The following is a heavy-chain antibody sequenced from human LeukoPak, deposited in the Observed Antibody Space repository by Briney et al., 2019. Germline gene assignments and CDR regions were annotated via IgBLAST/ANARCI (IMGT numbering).Heavy chain of an antibody. D-gene: IGHD2-2*01. CDR3: ARDLYCSSTSCYPPDY. V-gene: IGHV4-39*07. CDR2: IYYSGST. Sequence: SETLSLTCTVSGGSISSSSYYWGWIRQPPGKGLEWIGSIYYSGSTYYNPSLKSRVTISVDTSKNQFSLKLSSVTAADTAVYYCARDLYCSSTSCYPPDYWGQGTQVTVSS. CDR1: GGSISSSSYY. J-gene: IGHJ4*02.